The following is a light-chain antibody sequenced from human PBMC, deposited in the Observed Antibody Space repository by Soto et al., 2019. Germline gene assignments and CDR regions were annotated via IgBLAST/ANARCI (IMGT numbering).Light chain of an antibody. CDR3: QQYNNWPWM. CDR2: GAS. CDR1: QSININ. J-gene: IGKJ1*01. Sequence: ERVMTQSPATLSVSPGERATLPCRASQSININLAWFQQKPGQAPRLLIYGASARATDIPARFSGSGSGTEFTLTISSLQSEDSAVYYCQQYNNWPWMFGQGTKVDIK. V-gene: IGKV3-15*01.